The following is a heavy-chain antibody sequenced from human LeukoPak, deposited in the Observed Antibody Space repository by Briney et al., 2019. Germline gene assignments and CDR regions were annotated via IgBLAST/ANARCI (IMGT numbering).Heavy chain of an antibody. V-gene: IGHV3-48*04. J-gene: IGHJ4*02. D-gene: IGHD5-12*01. Sequence: PGGSLRLSCAASGFIFSNAWMNWVRQAPGKGLEWVSYISSGGSAIYYADSVKGRFTISRDNAKNSLYLQMNSLRAEDTAVYYCARASGYLKDYWGQGTLVSVSS. CDR2: ISSGGSAI. CDR3: ARASGYLKDY. CDR1: GFIFSNAW.